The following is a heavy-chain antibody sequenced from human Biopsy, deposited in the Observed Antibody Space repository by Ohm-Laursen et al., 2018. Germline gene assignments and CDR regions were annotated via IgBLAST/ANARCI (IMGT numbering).Heavy chain of an antibody. Sequence: VTLSLTCTVSGDSISTYYWSWIRQPPGKGLQWIGYIYYTGNTDYNPSLQSRVTISVDTSKNHFSLRLRPMTPADTAMYYCARDRGYYSDRTVPGYFDLWGRGTLVTVSS. CDR2: IYYTGNT. V-gene: IGHV4-59*01. CDR1: GDSISTYY. J-gene: IGHJ2*01. D-gene: IGHD3-22*01. CDR3: ARDRGYYSDRTVPGYFDL.